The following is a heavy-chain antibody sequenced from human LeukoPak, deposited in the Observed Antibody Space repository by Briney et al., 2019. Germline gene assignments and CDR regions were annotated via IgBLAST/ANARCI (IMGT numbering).Heavy chain of an antibody. CDR2: ISDDGSNK. V-gene: IGHV3-30-3*01. CDR1: GFTVSNYA. J-gene: IGHJ3*01. CDR3: ANRTSGAFDF. Sequence: GGSLRLSCAASGFTVSNYAVHWVRQAPRKGLEWVALISDDGSNKYYTNSVKGRFTISRDNSENTLYLQMNGLRDEDTAVYYCANRTSGAFDFWGQGTMVSVS.